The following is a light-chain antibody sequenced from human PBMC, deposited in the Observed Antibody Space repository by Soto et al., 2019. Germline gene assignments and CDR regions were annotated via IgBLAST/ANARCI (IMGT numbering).Light chain of an antibody. Sequence: EIVLTQSPGTLSLSPGERATLSCRASQSVGSGSLAWYQQKPGQAPRLLIYGASSRATGIPDRFSGSGSGTDFPLPIRRLEPEDFAVYYCQHYGSSPRRTFGQGTKVEIK. CDR1: QSVGSGS. V-gene: IGKV3-20*01. J-gene: IGKJ1*01. CDR2: GAS. CDR3: QHYGSSPRRT.